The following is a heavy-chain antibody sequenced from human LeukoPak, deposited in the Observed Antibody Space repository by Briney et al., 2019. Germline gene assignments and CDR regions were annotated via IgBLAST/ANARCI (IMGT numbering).Heavy chain of an antibody. J-gene: IGHJ4*02. CDR1: GGSFSGYY. CDR2: INHSGST. V-gene: IGHV4-34*01. CDR3: AGSVVPAAITSLFWFRNPLRY. Sequence: PSETLSLTCAVYGGSFSGYYWSWIRQPPGKGLEWIGEINHSGSTNYNPSLKSRVTISVDTSKNQFSLKLSSVTAADTAVYYCAGSVVPAAITSLFWFRNPLRYWGQGTLVTVSS. D-gene: IGHD2-2*01.